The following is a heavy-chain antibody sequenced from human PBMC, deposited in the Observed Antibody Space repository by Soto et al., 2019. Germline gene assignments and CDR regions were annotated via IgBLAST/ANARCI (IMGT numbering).Heavy chain of an antibody. V-gene: IGHV2-5*02. Sequence: QITLKESGPTLVKPTQTLTLTCTFSGFSLSTSGVGVGWIRQPPGKALEWLALIYWDDDKRYSPSLKSRLTITKDTSKNQVVLTMTNMDPVDTATYYCAHRLHYYETDNWFDPWGQGTLVPVSS. CDR3: AHRLHYYETDNWFDP. D-gene: IGHD3-22*01. CDR2: IYWDDDK. CDR1: GFSLSTSGVG. J-gene: IGHJ5*02.